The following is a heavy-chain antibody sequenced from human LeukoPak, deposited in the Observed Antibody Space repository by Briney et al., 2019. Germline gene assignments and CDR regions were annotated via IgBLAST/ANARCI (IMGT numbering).Heavy chain of an antibody. V-gene: IGHV1-2*02. J-gene: IGHJ6*03. Sequence: ASVKVSCKASGYTFTGYYMHWVRQAPGQGLEWMGWINPNSGGTNYAQKFQGRVTMTRDTSISTAYMELSRLRSDDTAVYYCARDNISAAASHRMDVWGKGTTVTISS. CDR3: ARDNISAAASHRMDV. CDR2: INPNSGGT. D-gene: IGHD6-13*01. CDR1: GYTFTGYY.